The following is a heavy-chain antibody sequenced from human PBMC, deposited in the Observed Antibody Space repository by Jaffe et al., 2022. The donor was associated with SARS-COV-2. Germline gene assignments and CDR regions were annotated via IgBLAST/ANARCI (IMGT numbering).Heavy chain of an antibody. CDR3: AGGGFHYTDTFDV. V-gene: IGHV1-2*06. J-gene: IGHJ3*01. Sequence: QAQLLQSGADVKKPGASVRVSCTTSGFTFIDYYIHWVRQAPGQGLEWMGRINLYSGGTIHAPKFQGRITMTRDTSISAAYLDLSRLTSDDTARYFCAGGGFHYTDTFDVWGQGTMVTVSS. CDR1: GFTFIDYY. D-gene: IGHD5-18*01. CDR2: INLYSGGT.